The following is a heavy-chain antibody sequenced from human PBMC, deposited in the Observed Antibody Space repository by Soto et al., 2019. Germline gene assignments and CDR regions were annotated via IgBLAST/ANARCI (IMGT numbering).Heavy chain of an antibody. CDR2: ISYDGSST. V-gene: IGHV3-30-3*01. Sequence: QVHLEESGGGVVQPGRSLRLSCAASGFTFRDYAFHWVRQPPGKGLEWVTLISYDGSSTLFADSVKGRFTISRDNSQKTLYLQMNSLRAEDTAVYYCARQGMAARKYFHRYLDVWGQGTTVIVSS. D-gene: IGHD6-6*01. J-gene: IGHJ6*02. CDR1: GFTFRDYA. CDR3: ARQGMAARKYFHRYLDV.